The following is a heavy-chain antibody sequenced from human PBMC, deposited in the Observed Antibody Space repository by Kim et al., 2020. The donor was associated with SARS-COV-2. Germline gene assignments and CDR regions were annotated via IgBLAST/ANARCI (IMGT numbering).Heavy chain of an antibody. D-gene: IGHD4-17*01. V-gene: IGHV4-59*01. Sequence: SETLSLTCTVSGGSISSYYWSWIRQPPGKGLEWIGYIYYSGSTNYNPSLKSRVTISVDTSKNQFSLKLSSVTAADTAVYYCARLHGDYFALGLSWYYYYGMDVWGQGTTVTVSS. CDR1: GGSISSYY. CDR3: ARLHGDYFALGLSWYYYYGMDV. CDR2: IYYSGST. J-gene: IGHJ6*02.